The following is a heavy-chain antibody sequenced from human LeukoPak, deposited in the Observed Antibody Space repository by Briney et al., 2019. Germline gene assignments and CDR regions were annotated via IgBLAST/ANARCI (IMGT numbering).Heavy chain of an antibody. Sequence: SETLSLTCTVSGGSISSYYWSWIRQPPGKGLEWIGYIYYSGSPNYNPSLKSRVTISVDTSKNQFSLKLSSVTAADTAVYYCAGSSWHYYYYMDVWGKGTTVTVSS. CDR2: IYYSGSP. V-gene: IGHV4-59*01. CDR1: GGSISSYY. J-gene: IGHJ6*03. CDR3: AGSSWHYYYYMDV. D-gene: IGHD6-13*01.